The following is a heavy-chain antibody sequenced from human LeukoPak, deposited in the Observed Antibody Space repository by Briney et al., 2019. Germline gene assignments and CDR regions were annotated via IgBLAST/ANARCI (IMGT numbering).Heavy chain of an antibody. CDR3: ARDHSIAVAGSHYYYYMDV. J-gene: IGHJ6*03. Sequence: SQTLSLTCAISGDSVSSNSAAWNWIRQSPSRGLERLGRTYYRSKWYNDYAVSVKSRITINPDTSKNQFSLQLNSVTPEDTAVYYCARDHSIAVAGSHYYYYMDVWGKGTTVTVSS. CDR1: GDSVSSNSAA. CDR2: TYYRSKWYN. V-gene: IGHV6-1*01. D-gene: IGHD6-19*01.